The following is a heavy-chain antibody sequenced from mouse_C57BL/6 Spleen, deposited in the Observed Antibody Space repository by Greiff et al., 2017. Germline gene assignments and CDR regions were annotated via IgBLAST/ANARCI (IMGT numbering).Heavy chain of an antibody. D-gene: IGHD1-1*01. CDR3: ARRITTVVATRAMDY. Sequence: VQLQQPGAELVKPGASVKLTCKASGYTFTSYWMQWVKQRPGQGLEWIGEIDPSDSYTNYNQKFKGKATLTVDTSSSPAYMQLSSLTSEASAVYYCARRITTVVATRAMDYWGQGTSVTVSS. CDR2: IDPSDSYT. V-gene: IGHV1-50*01. J-gene: IGHJ4*01. CDR1: GYTFTSYW.